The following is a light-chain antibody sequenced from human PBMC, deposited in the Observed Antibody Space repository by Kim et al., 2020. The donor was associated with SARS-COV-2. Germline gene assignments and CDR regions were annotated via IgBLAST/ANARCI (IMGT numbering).Light chain of an antibody. V-gene: IGLV2-14*01. CDR3: SSYTSSSTFPRV. J-gene: IGLJ1*01. CDR1: SSDVGGYNY. CDR2: DVS. Sequence: QSALTQPASVSGSPGQSITISCTGTSSDVGGYNYVSWYQQHPGKAPKLMIYDVSKRPSGVSNRFSGSKSGNTASLTISGLQAEDEADYYCSSYTSSSTFPRVFGTGTKVTVL.